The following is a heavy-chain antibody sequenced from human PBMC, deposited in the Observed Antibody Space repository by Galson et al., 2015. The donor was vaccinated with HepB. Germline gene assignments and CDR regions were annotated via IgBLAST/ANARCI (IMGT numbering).Heavy chain of an antibody. CDR2: ISGSADST. J-gene: IGHJ1*01. V-gene: IGHV3-23*01. CDR3: AKGKRRDLNLLVLEH. CDR1: GFTFSSYA. Sequence: SLRLSCAASGFTFSSYAISWVRQAPGKGLEWVSGISGSADSTYYADSLKGRITISRDNSKSTLYLQMNSLRDEDTAVYYCAKGKRRDLNLLVLEHWGQGTLVTVSS.